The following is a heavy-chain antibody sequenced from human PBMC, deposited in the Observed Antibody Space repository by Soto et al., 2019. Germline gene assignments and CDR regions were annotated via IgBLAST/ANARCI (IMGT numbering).Heavy chain of an antibody. J-gene: IGHJ4*02. V-gene: IGHV1-46*01. Sequence: ASVKVSCKASGNTFSSYYIHWVRQAPGQGPEWMGVINPSGRSTIYAQTFQGRVTMPRDTSTSSTDMELSSLTSEDTAVYYCAATRAAVTPPRGVAYRAQRTPVNVSS. CDR1: GNTFSSYY. CDR3: AATRAAVTPPRGVAY. CDR2: INPSGRST. D-gene: IGHD4-17*01.